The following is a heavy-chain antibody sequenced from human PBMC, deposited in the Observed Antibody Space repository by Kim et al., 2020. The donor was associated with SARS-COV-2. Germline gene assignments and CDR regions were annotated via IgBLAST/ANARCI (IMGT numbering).Heavy chain of an antibody. CDR2: ISYDGSKK. CDR1: GFSFNNYG. Sequence: GGSLRLSCAASGFSFNNYGMHWVRQAPGKGLEWVAFISYDGSKKQYLDSLKGRFTVSRDYSKNTLYLQMNSLTAEDTAVYYCAKQGYLFDQNTYYGMDLWGQGTTVTVSS. V-gene: IGHV3-30*18. D-gene: IGHD6-13*01. J-gene: IGHJ6*02. CDR3: AKQGYLFDQNTYYGMDL.